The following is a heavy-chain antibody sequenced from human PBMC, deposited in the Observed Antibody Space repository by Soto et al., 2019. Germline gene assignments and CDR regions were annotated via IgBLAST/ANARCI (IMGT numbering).Heavy chain of an antibody. D-gene: IGHD6-13*01. J-gene: IGHJ6*04. Sequence: GGSLRLSCAASGFAFSSYAMHWVRQAPGKGLEWVAVISYDGSNKYYADSVKGRFTISRDNSKNTLYLQMNSLRAEDTAVYYCGRDPYSSSSYSYCGRDVGGKGTRVTVP. V-gene: IGHV3-30-3*01. CDR2: ISYDGSNK. CDR1: GFAFSSYA. CDR3: GRDPYSSSSYSYCGRDV.